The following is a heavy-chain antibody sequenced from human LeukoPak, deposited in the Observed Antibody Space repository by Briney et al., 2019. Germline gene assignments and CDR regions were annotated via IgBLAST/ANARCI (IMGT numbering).Heavy chain of an antibody. V-gene: IGHV3-30*04. D-gene: IGHD6-13*01. CDR1: GFTFSSYA. Sequence: GGSLRLSCAASGFTFSSYAMHWVRQAPGKGLEWVAVISYDGSNKYYADSVKGRFTICRDNSKNTLYLQMNSLRAEDTAVYYCAKMAGYSNSLFDRWGQGTLVTVSS. J-gene: IGHJ5*02. CDR2: ISYDGSNK. CDR3: AKMAGYSNSLFDR.